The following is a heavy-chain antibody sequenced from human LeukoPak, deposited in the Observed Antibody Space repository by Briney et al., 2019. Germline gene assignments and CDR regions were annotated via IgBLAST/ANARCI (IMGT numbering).Heavy chain of an antibody. CDR1: GFTFSSYG. Sequence: GGSLRLSCAASGFTFSSYGMHWVRQAPGKGLEWVAVISYDGSNKYYADSVKGRFTISRDNSKNTLYLQMNSLRAEDTAVYYCAKGYVKGKGLSDYWGQGTLVTVSS. J-gene: IGHJ4*02. V-gene: IGHV3-30*18. CDR3: AKGYVKGKGLSDY. CDR2: ISYDGSNK. D-gene: IGHD2/OR15-2a*01.